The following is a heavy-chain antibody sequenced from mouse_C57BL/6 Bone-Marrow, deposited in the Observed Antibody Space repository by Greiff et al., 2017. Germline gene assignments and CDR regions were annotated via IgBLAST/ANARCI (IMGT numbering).Heavy chain of an antibody. CDR1: GFSFNTYA. CDR2: IRSKSNNYAT. Sequence: EVQLVESGGGLVQPKGSLKLSCAASGFSFNTYAMNWVRQAPGKGLEWVARIRSKSNNYATYYADSVKDRFTISRDDSESMLYLQMNNLKTEDTAMYYGVRQELLLFDYWGQGTTLTVSS. J-gene: IGHJ2*01. CDR3: VRQELLLFDY. V-gene: IGHV10-1*01. D-gene: IGHD2-12*01.